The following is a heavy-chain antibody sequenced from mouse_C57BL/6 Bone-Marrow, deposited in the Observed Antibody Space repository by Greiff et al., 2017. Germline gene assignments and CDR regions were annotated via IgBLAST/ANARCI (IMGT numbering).Heavy chain of an antibody. V-gene: IGHV1-64*01. CDR2: IHPNSGST. J-gene: IGHJ3*01. CDR1: VYTFTSYW. Sequence: VQLQQPGAELVKPGASVKLSCKASVYTFTSYWMHWVKQRPGQGLEWIGMIHPNSGSTNYNEKFKSKATLTVDKSSSTAYMQLSSLTSEDSAVYYCARGIYYYGSSVFAYWGQGTLVTVSA. CDR3: ARGIYYYGSSVFAY. D-gene: IGHD1-1*01.